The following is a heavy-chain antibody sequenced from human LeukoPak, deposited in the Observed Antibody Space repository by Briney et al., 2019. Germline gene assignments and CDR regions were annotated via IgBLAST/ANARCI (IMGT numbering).Heavy chain of an antibody. J-gene: IGHJ2*01. V-gene: IGHV4-59*01. D-gene: IGHD1-26*01. CDR2: IYYSGST. CDR1: GGPISSSF. CDR3: ARRGANSGSYSHFDL. Sequence: SETLSLTCTVSGGPISSSFWSWIRQPPGKGLEWIGHIYYSGSTNYNPSLKSRVTISVDTSKNQFSLKLSSVTAADTAVYSCARRGANSGSYSHFDLWGRGTLVTVPA.